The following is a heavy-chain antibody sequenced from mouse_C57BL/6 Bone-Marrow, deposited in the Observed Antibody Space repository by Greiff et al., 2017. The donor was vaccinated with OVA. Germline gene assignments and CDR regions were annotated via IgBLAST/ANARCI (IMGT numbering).Heavy chain of an antibody. D-gene: IGHD2-5*01. J-gene: IGHJ1*03. CDR3: ARREGDSNGYFDV. Sequence: QVTLKESGPGILQSSQTLSLTCSFSGFSLSTSGMGVSWIRQPSGKGLEWLAHIYWDDDKRYNPSLKSRLTISKDTSRNQVFLKITSVDTADTATYYCARREGDSNGYFDVWGTGTTVTVSS. V-gene: IGHV8-12*01. CDR2: IYWDDDK. CDR1: GFSLSTSGMG.